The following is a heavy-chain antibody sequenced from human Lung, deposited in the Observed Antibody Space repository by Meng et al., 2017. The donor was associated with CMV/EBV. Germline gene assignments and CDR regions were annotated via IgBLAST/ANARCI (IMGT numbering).Heavy chain of an antibody. CDR3: AKFGLVGGVDAFDV. V-gene: IGHV1-24*01. J-gene: IGHJ3*01. CDR1: GYRLSELS. D-gene: IGHD2-8*02. Sequence: ASVXVSCKVSGYRLSELSIRWVRQAPGQGLEWMGGFDLEDGKTIYAQKFQGRVTMTEDTSTDTAYMDLSSLRSEDTAVYYCAKFGLVGGVDAFDVWGQGTMVTVSS. CDR2: FDLEDGKT.